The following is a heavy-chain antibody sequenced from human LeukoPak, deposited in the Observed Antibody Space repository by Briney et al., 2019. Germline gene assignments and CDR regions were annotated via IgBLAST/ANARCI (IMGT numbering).Heavy chain of an antibody. D-gene: IGHD4-11*01. CDR3: ARHRRSSIYSSFDY. Sequence: HGESLKISCKGSEYSFTNYWIGWVRQMPGKGLEWMGIIYPGDSDTRYSPSFQGQATISADRSISTAYLQWSSLKASDTAMYYCARHRRSSIYSSFDYWGQGTLVTVSA. CDR1: EYSFTNYW. V-gene: IGHV5-51*01. J-gene: IGHJ4*02. CDR2: IYPGDSDT.